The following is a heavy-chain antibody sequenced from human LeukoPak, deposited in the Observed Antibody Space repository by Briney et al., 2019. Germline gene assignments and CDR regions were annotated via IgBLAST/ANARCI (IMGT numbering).Heavy chain of an antibody. CDR1: GFTFSSYW. CDR3: ARDSAYYYGSGSYSVYYYYYYGMDV. V-gene: IGHV3-7*01. J-gene: IGHJ6*02. Sequence: GGSLRLSCAASGFTFSSYWMSWVRQAPGKGLEWVANIKQDGGEKYYVDSVKGRFTISRDNAKNSLYLQMNSLRAEDTAVYYCARDSAYYYGSGSYSVYYYYYYGMDVWGQGTTVTVSS. CDR2: IKQDGGEK. D-gene: IGHD3-10*01.